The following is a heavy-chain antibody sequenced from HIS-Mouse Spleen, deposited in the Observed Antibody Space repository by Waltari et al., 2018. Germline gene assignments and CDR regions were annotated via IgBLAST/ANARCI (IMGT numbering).Heavy chain of an antibody. Sequence: QLQLQESGPGLVKPSETLSLTCTVSGGSIIRSRYYWGWNRQPPGKGLEWIGSIYYSGSTYYNPSLKSRVTISVDTSKNQFSLKLSSVTAADTAVYYCAREIPYSSSWYDWYFDLWGRGTLVTVSS. D-gene: IGHD6-13*01. CDR1: GGSIIRSRYY. CDR3: AREIPYSSSWYDWYFDL. CDR2: IYYSGST. J-gene: IGHJ2*01. V-gene: IGHV4-39*07.